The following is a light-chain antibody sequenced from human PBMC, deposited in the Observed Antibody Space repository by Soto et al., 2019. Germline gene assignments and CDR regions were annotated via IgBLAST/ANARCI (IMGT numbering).Light chain of an antibody. CDR2: EVT. CDR3: CSYAGNSEV. CDR1: SSDVGGYNL. V-gene: IGLV2-23*02. J-gene: IGLJ1*01. Sequence: QSVLTQPASVSGSPGQSITISCTGTSSDVGGYNLVSWYQQPPGKAPKLLIYEVTERPSGVSNRFSGSKSGSTASLTISGLQPDDEADYYCCSYAGNSEVFGTGTKVTVL.